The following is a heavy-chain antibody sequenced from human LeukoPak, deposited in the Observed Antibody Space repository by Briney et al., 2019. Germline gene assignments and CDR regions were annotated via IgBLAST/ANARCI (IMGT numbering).Heavy chain of an antibody. CDR2: ISGSVSNI. V-gene: IGHV3-11*01. Sequence: GGSLRLSCAASGFTFSDYFMTWIRQAPGKGLEWVSYISGSVSNIYYADSVKGRFTISRYNAENSLFLQMNSLRAEDTAVYYCAKDMDYDFWSGYYGIDYWGQGTLVTVSS. D-gene: IGHD3-3*01. CDR3: AKDMDYDFWSGYYGIDY. J-gene: IGHJ4*02. CDR1: GFTFSDYF.